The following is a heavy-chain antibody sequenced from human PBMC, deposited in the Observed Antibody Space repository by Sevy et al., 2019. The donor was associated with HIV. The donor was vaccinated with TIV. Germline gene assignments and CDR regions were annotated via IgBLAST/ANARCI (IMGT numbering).Heavy chain of an antibody. CDR2: IKSKTDAGTT. CDR1: GFTFSNAW. D-gene: IGHD1-26*01. V-gene: IGHV3-15*01. Sequence: GGSLRLSCAASGFTFSNAWMSWVRQAPGKGLEWVGRIKSKTDAGTTDYVAPVKGRFTISRDDSKNTLYLQMNSLKTEDIAVYYCTTGAIGWELLGAFDIWGQGTMVTVSS. J-gene: IGHJ3*02. CDR3: TTGAIGWELLGAFDI.